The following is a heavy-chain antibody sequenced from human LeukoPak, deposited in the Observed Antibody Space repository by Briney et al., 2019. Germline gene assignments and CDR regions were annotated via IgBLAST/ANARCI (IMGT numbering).Heavy chain of an antibody. D-gene: IGHD3-10*01. CDR2: IYHSGST. V-gene: IGHV4-4*02. CDR3: AGTYYYGSGTYT. Sequence: SETLSLTCAVSGGSISSSNWWSWVRQPPGKGLEWIGEIYHSGSTNYNPSLKSRVTMSVDTSKNQFSLKLSSVTAADTAVYYCAGTYYYGSGTYTWGQGTLVTVSS. CDR1: GGSISSSNW. J-gene: IGHJ5*02.